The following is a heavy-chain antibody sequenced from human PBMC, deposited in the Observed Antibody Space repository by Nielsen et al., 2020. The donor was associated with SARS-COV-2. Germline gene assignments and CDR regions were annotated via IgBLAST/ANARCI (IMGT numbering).Heavy chain of an antibody. V-gene: IGHV3-30*03. CDR1: GFTFSSYG. J-gene: IGHJ6*02. Sequence: GESLKISCAASGFTFSSYGMHWVRQAPGKGLEWVAVISYDGSNKYYADSVKGRFTISRDNSKNTLYLQMNSLRAEDTAVYYCARDSGGSWLISYYYYGMDVWGQGTTVTVSS. CDR3: ARDSGGSWLISYYYYGMDV. D-gene: IGHD3-16*01. CDR2: ISYDGSNK.